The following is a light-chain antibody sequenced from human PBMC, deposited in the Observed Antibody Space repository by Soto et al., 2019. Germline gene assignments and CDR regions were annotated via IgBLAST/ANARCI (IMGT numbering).Light chain of an antibody. J-gene: IGKJ5*01. CDR3: QQRSNWPPRIT. CDR1: QRVASY. Sequence: EIVLTQSPATRFLSPGERATPSCRASQRVASYLPWYKQKPGQAPRLLIYDASNRATGIPARFSGSGSGTDFTLTISSLEPEDFAVYYCQQRSNWPPRITFGQGTRLEIK. CDR2: DAS. V-gene: IGKV3-11*01.